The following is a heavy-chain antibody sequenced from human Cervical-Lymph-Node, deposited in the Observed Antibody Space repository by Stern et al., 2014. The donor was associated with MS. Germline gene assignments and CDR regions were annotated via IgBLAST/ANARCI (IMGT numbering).Heavy chain of an antibody. V-gene: IGHV1-18*01. CDR3: ASGSLEGFDP. CDR2: ISAYNGNT. J-gene: IGHJ5*02. CDR1: GYRFPSYG. D-gene: IGHD5-24*01. Sequence: QVQLVQSGPEVKKPGASVKVSCKVSGYRFPSYGISWVRQAPGQGLEWMGWISAYNGNTTYAQKLQGRITMTTDTSTSTAYMELWSLASDDTAIYYCASGSLEGFDPWGQGTLVIVSS.